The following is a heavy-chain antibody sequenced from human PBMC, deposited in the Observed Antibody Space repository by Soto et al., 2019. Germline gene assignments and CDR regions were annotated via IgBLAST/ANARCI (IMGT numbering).Heavy chain of an antibody. CDR1: GGTFNRNT. Sequence: QVQLVQSGAEVKKSGSSVKVSCKASGGTFNRNTISWVRQAPGQGLEWMGGIIPMFRSANYAQKFQGRVTITAYESTNTAYMEISSLRSDDTAVYYCARDGGHNYGLGRGNPFDPWDQGTLVTVTS. CDR2: IIPMFRSA. D-gene: IGHD4-17*01. V-gene: IGHV1-69*01. J-gene: IGHJ5*02. CDR3: ARDGGHNYGLGRGNPFDP.